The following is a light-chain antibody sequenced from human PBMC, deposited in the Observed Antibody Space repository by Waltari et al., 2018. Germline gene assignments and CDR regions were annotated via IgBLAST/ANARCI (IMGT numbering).Light chain of an antibody. CDR1: QNVSRY. CDR3: QKYGTLPAT. CDR2: EAS. V-gene: IGKV3-20*01. Sequence: EIVLTQSPGTLSLSPGERATLSCRARQNVSRYLAWYQQKPGQSPRRLIYEASRRDTGIPDRFSGSGSGTDFTLTISRLEPEDFAVYYCQKYGTLPATFGQGTKVEIK. J-gene: IGKJ1*01.